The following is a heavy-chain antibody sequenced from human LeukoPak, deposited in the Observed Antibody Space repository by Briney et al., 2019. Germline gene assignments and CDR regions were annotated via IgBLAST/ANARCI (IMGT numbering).Heavy chain of an antibody. D-gene: IGHD3-10*02. CDR2: ISSSGSTI. V-gene: IGHV3-48*04. J-gene: IGHJ6*04. CDR3: AELGITMIGGV. CDR1: GFTFSSYS. Sequence: GGSLRLSCTASGFTFSSYSMNWVRQAPGKGLEWVSYISSSGSTIYYADSVKGRFTISRDNAKSSLYLQMNSLRAEDTAVYYCAELGITMIGGVWGKGTTVTISS.